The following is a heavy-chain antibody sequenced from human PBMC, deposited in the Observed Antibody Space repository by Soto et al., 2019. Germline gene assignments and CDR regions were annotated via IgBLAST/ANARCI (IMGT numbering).Heavy chain of an antibody. CDR1: GGSFSGYY. Sequence: PSETLSLTCAVYGGSFSGYYWSWIRQPPGKGLEWIGEINHSGSTNYNPSLKSRVTISVDTSKNQFSLKLSSATAADTAVYYCARYYGARVYFDYWGQGSLVTVSS. CDR2: INHSGST. J-gene: IGHJ4*02. CDR3: ARYYGARVYFDY. V-gene: IGHV4-34*01. D-gene: IGHD4-17*01.